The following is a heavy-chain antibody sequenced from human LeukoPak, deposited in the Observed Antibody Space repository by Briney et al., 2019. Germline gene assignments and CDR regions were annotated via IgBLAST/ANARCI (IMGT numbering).Heavy chain of an antibody. J-gene: IGHJ6*03. D-gene: IGHD4-17*01. Sequence: ASVKVSCKASGGTFSSYAISWVRQAPGQGLEWMGGIIPIFGTANYAQKFQGRVTITTDESTSTAYMELSSLRSEDTAVYYCARARMTTGIHYYYYMDVWGKGTTVTVSS. CDR1: GGTFSSYA. CDR3: ARARMTTGIHYYYYMDV. CDR2: IIPIFGTA. V-gene: IGHV1-69*05.